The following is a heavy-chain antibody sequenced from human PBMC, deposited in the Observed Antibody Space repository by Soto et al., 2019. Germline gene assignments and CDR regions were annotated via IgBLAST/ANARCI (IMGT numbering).Heavy chain of an antibody. D-gene: IGHD3-3*01. V-gene: IGHV2-5*01. Sequence: SVATLVNPTHTLTVSCTFSGFSLSTSGVGVGWIRRPPGKALEWLALIYWNDDKRYSPSLKSRLTITKDTSKNQVVLTMTNMDPVDTARYYCAHAIYDFWSGYSSSRDYYGMDVCGRVRTVA. CDR1: GFSLSTSGVG. CDR3: AHAIYDFWSGYSSSRDYYGMDV. CDR2: IYWNDDK. J-gene: IGHJ6*04.